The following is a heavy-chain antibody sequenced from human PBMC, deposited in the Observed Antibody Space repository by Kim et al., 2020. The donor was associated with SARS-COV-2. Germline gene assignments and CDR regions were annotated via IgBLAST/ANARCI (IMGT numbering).Heavy chain of an antibody. V-gene: IGHV4-34*01. CDR1: GGSFSGYY. CDR3: ARGKLGITIFGVVTKGPTFDY. J-gene: IGHJ4*02. D-gene: IGHD3-3*01. Sequence: SETLSLTCAVYGGSFSGYYWSWIRQPPGKGLEWIGEINHSGSTNYNPSLKSRVTISVDTSKNQFSLKLSSVTAADTAVYYCARGKLGITIFGVVTKGPTFDYWGQGTLVTVSS. CDR2: INHSGST.